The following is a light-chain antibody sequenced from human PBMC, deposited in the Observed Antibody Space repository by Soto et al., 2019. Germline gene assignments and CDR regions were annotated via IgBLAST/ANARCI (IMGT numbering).Light chain of an antibody. CDR1: QSFRSNY. CDR3: QQYDRIPGFT. CDR2: AVS. Sequence: EIVLTQSPGTLSLSPGETATLSCRASQSFRSNYLAWYQQRPGQAPRLLIDAVSSRASGIPDRFSGSVSGTDFTLTISRLEPEDSAVYYCQQYDRIPGFTFGGGTKVEI. J-gene: IGKJ4*01. V-gene: IGKV3-20*01.